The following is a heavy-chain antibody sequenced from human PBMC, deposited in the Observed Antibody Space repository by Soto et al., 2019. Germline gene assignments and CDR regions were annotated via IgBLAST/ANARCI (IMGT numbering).Heavy chain of an antibody. CDR1: CGSFSGYY. J-gene: IGHJ4*02. Sequence: PSETLSLTCAVYCGSFSGYYWSWIRQPPGKGLEWIGEINHSGSTNYNPSLKSRVTISVDTSKNQFSLKLSSVTAADTAMYYCARVVPEYSSSSVENYFDYWGQGTLVTVSS. D-gene: IGHD6-6*01. CDR3: ARVVPEYSSSSVENYFDY. CDR2: INHSGST. V-gene: IGHV4-34*01.